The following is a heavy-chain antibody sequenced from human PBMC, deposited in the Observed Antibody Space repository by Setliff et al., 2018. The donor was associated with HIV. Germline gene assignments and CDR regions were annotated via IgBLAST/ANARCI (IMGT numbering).Heavy chain of an antibody. Sequence: GESLKISCQGSGYNFNSHWIGWVRPMPGKSLDWLGIIFPGDSDTRYNPSFEGQVTISADKSISTAYLQWSSLKASDTAIYYCTRQGDFGQWGDYWGQGAQVTVSS. CDR3: TRQGDFGQWGDY. CDR2: IFPGDSDT. J-gene: IGHJ4*02. V-gene: IGHV5-51*01. CDR1: GYNFNSHW. D-gene: IGHD4-17*01.